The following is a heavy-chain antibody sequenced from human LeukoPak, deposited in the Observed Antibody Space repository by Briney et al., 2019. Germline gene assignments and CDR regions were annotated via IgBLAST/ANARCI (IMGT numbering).Heavy chain of an antibody. V-gene: IGHV4-30-4*08. D-gene: IGHD2-2*02. Sequence: SETLSLTCTVSGGSISSGDYYWSWIRQPPGKGLEWIGYIYYSGSTYYNPSLKSRVTTSVDTSKNQFSLKLSSVTAADTAVYYCARFGEEVVPAAIRDSEQDALDIWGQGTMVTVSS. CDR3: ARFGEEVVPAAIRDSEQDALDI. CDR1: GGSISSGDYY. J-gene: IGHJ3*02. CDR2: IYYSGST.